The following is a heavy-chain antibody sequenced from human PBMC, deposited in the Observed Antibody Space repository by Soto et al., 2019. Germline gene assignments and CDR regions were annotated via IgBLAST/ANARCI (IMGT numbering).Heavy chain of an antibody. D-gene: IGHD1-1*01. V-gene: IGHV1-69*12. J-gene: IGHJ4*02. Sequence: QVQLVQSGAEVKKPGSSVKVSCKASGGTFSSYAISWVRQAPGQGLEWMGGIIPICGTANYAQKFQSRVTINADEATSTAYRELSSLRSEDTAVYYCARRLSRRERSLYYWGQGSLVTVSS. CDR3: ARRLSRRERSLYY. CDR1: GGTFSSYA. CDR2: IIPICGTA.